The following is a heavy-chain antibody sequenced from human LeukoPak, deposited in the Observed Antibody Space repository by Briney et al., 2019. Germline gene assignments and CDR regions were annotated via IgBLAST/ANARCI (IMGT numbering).Heavy chain of an antibody. Sequence: SETLSLTCTGSGGSMRNSYWSWIRQPAGKGLEWVGRIFTTGSTNYNPSLKSRVTMSIDTSENQFSLKMTSVTAADTAVYYCARDGVPLTNLVARPFPPWGQGTLVTVSS. D-gene: IGHD1-14*01. CDR2: IFTTGST. J-gene: IGHJ5*02. V-gene: IGHV4-4*07. CDR1: GGSMRNSY. CDR3: ARDGVPLTNLVARPFPP.